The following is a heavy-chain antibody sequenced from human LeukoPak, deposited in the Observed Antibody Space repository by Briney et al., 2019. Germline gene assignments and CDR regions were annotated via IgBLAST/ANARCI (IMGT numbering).Heavy chain of an antibody. CDR3: ARGYCSSTSCFGDY. Sequence: SETLSLTCAVSGGSFSGYYWSWIRQPPGKGLEWIGEINHSGSTNYNPSLKSRVTISVDTSKNQFSLKLSSVTAADTAVYYCARGYCSSTSCFGDYWGQGTLVTVSS. D-gene: IGHD2-2*01. CDR1: GGSFSGYY. J-gene: IGHJ4*02. CDR2: INHSGST. V-gene: IGHV4-34*01.